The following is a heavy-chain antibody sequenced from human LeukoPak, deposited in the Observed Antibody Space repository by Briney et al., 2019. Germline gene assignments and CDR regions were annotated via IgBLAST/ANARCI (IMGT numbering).Heavy chain of an antibody. CDR2: ISSSGSTI. CDR1: GFTFSSYE. J-gene: IGHJ4*02. D-gene: IGHD3-9*01. Sequence: PGGSLRLSCAASGFTFSSYEMNWVRQAPGKGLEWVSYISSSGSTIYYADSVKGRFTISRDNAKNSLYLQMNSLRAEDTAVYYCARASYYDILTGYSASPIDYWGQGTLVTVSS. V-gene: IGHV3-48*03. CDR3: ARASYYDILTGYSASPIDY.